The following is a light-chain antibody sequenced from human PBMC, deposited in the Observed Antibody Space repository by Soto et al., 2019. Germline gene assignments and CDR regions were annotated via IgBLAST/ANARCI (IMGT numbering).Light chain of an antibody. CDR3: MQTLQTPFT. CDR2: LGS. J-gene: IGKJ3*01. CDR1: QSLLHSNGHNF. Sequence: DIVMTQSPLSLPVTPGEPASISCRSSQSLLHSNGHNFLDWYLKKPGQSPQLLIYLGSNRASGVPDRFSGSGSGTDFTLRISRVEAEDVGVYYCMQTLQTPFTFGPGTKVDIK. V-gene: IGKV2-28*01.